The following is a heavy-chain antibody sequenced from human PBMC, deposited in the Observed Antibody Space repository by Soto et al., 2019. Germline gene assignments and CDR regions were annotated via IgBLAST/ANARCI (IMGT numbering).Heavy chain of an antibody. D-gene: IGHD2-15*01. Sequence: ASETLSLTCTVSGGSISSSSHYWGWIRQPPGKGLEWIGSIYYSGSTYYNPSLKSRVTISVDTSKNQFSLKLSSVTAADTAVYYCARLLGYCSGGSCYAGDYYGMDVWGQGTTVTVSS. CDR2: IYYSGST. J-gene: IGHJ6*02. CDR1: GGSISSSSHY. CDR3: ARLLGYCSGGSCYAGDYYGMDV. V-gene: IGHV4-39*01.